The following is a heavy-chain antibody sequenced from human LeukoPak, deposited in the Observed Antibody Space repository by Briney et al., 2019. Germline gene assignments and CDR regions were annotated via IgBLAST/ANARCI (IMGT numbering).Heavy chain of an antibody. CDR3: ARRIYGSDSTFDH. V-gene: IGHV5-51*01. Sequence: GESLKISCKGSGYSFTNYWIGWARQMPGKGLEWMGIIYPDDSDTTYSPSFQGQVTISADKSISTAYLQWSSLKASDTAMYYCARRIYGSDSTFDHWGQGTLVTVSS. CDR1: GYSFTNYW. CDR2: IYPDDSDT. J-gene: IGHJ4*02. D-gene: IGHD3-10*01.